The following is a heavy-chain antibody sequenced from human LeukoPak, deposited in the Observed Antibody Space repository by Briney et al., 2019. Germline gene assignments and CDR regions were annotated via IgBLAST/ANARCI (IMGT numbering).Heavy chain of an antibody. V-gene: IGHV3-21*01. Sequence: GGSLRLSCAASGFTFSSYSMNWVRQAPGKGLEWVSSISSSSSYIYYADSVKGRFTISRDNAKNSLYLQMNSLRAEDTAVYYCARVYSHGWEGYFDYWGQGTLVTVSS. J-gene: IGHJ4*02. CDR1: GFTFSSYS. CDR2: ISSSSSYI. CDR3: ARVYSHGWEGYFDY. D-gene: IGHD5-18*01.